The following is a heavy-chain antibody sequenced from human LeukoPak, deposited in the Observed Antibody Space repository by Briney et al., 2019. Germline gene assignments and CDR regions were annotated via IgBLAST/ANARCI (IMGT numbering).Heavy chain of an antibody. CDR3: AKDRCGGVCSNPPYYFDL. V-gene: IGHV3-30*02. D-gene: IGHD2-21*02. J-gene: IGHJ4*02. CDR2: IRYDETNK. Sequence: PGGSLRLSCAASGFSFSNYDMHWVRQAPGKGQEWVTFIRYDETNKYYADSVKGRFTISRDNSKNTLYLQMNSLRAEDTAVYYCAKDRCGGVCSNPPYYFDLWGQGTLVTVSS. CDR1: GFSFSNYD.